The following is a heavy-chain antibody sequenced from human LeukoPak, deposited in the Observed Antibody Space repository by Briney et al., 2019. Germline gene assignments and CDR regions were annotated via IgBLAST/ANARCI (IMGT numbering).Heavy chain of an antibody. V-gene: IGHV3-74*01. J-gene: IGHJ4*02. CDR1: GLTFRNYW. D-gene: IGHD5-18*01. CDR2: ISSDGSTT. Sequence: GRSLGLSCGAPGLTFRNYWMHWVRQAPGKGLVWVSRISSDGSTTNYADSVKGRFTISRDNAKNTLSLQMNSLRAEDTAVYYCASGGTGYSYDWGQGTLVTVSS. CDR3: ASGGTGYSYD.